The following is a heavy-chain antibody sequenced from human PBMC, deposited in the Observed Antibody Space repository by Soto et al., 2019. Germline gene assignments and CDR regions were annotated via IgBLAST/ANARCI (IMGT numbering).Heavy chain of an antibody. V-gene: IGHV4-31*03. CDR3: ARGHCSSTGCYYYYYGMDV. CDR2: IYYSGST. J-gene: IGHJ6*02. CDR1: GDSISSSGYY. D-gene: IGHD2-2*01. Sequence: QVQLQESGPGLVKPSQTLSLTCTVSGDSISSSGYYWSWIRQHPGKGLEWIGYIYYSGSTYYNPSLKSRVSISVDTSKNQFSLKLSSVTAADTAVYYCARGHCSSTGCYYYYYGMDVWGQGTTVTVSS.